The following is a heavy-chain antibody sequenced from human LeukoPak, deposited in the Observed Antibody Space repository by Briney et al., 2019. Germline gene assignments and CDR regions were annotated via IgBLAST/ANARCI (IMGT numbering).Heavy chain of an antibody. J-gene: IGHJ4*02. Sequence: ASVKVSCKASGYTFTSYGISWVRQAPGQGLEWMGWINPNSGGTNYAQKFQGRVTMTRDTSISTAYMELSRLRSDDTAVYYCARVKREMATIGDFDYWGQGTLVTVSS. V-gene: IGHV1-2*02. CDR3: ARVKREMATIGDFDY. CDR1: GYTFTSYG. CDR2: INPNSGGT. D-gene: IGHD5-24*01.